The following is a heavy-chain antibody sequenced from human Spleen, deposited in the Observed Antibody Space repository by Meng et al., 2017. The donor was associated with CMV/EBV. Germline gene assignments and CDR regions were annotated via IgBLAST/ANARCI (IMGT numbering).Heavy chain of an antibody. J-gene: IGHJ6*02. Sequence: GGSLRLSCAASGFACSRYSMNWVRQAPGKGLEWVSSISTSSSYIYYAASVKGRFTISRDDAKNSLYLQMNNLRAEDTAVYYCAKDGGTGGDVTVTSYYGMGVWGQGTTVTVSS. CDR1: GFACSRYS. CDR2: ISTSSSYI. V-gene: IGHV3-21*01. CDR3: AKDGGTGGDVTVTSYYGMGV. D-gene: IGHD1-1*01.